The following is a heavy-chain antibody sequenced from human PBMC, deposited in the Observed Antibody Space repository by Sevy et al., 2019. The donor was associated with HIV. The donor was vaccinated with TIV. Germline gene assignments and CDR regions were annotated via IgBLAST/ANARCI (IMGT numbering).Heavy chain of an antibody. J-gene: IGHJ3*01. CDR2: ISGPGYST. V-gene: IGHV3-23*01. CDR1: GFTFNTHA. CDR3: ATALNPALESMIEVIFPTLKGFDV. Sequence: GGSLRLSCAASGFTFNTHAMNWVRQAPGKGLEWVSVISGPGYSTHYADSVKGRFTISRDNSKNTLYLQMNSLRADDTAVYYCATALNPALESMIEVIFPTLKGFDVWGQGTMVTVSS. D-gene: IGHD3-22*01.